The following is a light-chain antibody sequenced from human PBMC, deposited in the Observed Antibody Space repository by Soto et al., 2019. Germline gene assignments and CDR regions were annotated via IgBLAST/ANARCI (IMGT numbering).Light chain of an antibody. J-gene: IGKJ1*01. CDR1: QGISTY. Sequence: DIRMTQSPSSLSASVGDRVTITGRASQGISTYLNWYQQKPGKAPKLLIYAASSLQSGVPSRVSGSRSETDFTITIRSLQPEDFATYCCQQSSSTTCTFCQATKVQIK. CDR3: QQSSSTTCT. CDR2: AAS. V-gene: IGKV1-39*01.